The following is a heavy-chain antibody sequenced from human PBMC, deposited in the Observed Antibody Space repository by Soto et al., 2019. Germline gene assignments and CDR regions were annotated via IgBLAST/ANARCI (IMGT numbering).Heavy chain of an antibody. Sequence: GAPRLSCAGSGFTFSTFVIHWGRHAPGKVLEWVALISYDGSNKYYADSVKGRFTISRDNSKNTLFLQMNSLRAEDTAVYYCARPYYYDNSGTLYPFDYWGQGTLVTVSS. CDR3: ARPYYYDNSGTLYPFDY. CDR1: GFTFSTFV. V-gene: IGHV3-30-3*01. CDR2: ISYDGSNK. D-gene: IGHD3-22*01. J-gene: IGHJ4*02.